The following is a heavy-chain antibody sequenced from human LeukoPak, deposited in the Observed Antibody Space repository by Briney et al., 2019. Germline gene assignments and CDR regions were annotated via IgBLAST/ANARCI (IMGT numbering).Heavy chain of an antibody. J-gene: IGHJ5*02. CDR3: ARDLTHCSGGSCYSDWFDP. V-gene: IGHV4-59*01. D-gene: IGHD2-15*01. Sequence: KASETLSLTCTVSGGSISSYYWSWIRKPPGKGLEWIGYIYYSGSTNYNPSLKSRVTISVDTSKNQFSLKLSSVTAADTAVYYCARDLTHCSGGSCYSDWFDPWGQGTLVTVSS. CDR1: GGSISSYY. CDR2: IYYSGST.